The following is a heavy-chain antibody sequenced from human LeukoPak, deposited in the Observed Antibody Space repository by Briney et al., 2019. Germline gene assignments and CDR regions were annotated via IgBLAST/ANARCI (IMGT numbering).Heavy chain of an antibody. Sequence: GGSLRLSCAASGFTVSSNYMSWVRQAPGKGLEWVAVISYDGSSKYYADSVKGRFTIPRDNSKNTLYLQMSSLRSEDTAVYHCAKGYFYESSGYPFDYWGQGTLVTVSS. D-gene: IGHD3-22*01. J-gene: IGHJ4*02. CDR1: GFTVSSNY. V-gene: IGHV3-30*18. CDR2: ISYDGSSK. CDR3: AKGYFYESSGYPFDY.